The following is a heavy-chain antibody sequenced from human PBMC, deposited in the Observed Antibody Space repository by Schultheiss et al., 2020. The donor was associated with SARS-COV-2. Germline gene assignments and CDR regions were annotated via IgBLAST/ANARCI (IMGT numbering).Heavy chain of an antibody. CDR2: INHSGST. CDR3: ARFSPYCSGGSCHNWFDP. Sequence: SQTLSLTCTVSGGSISSGGYYWSWIRQPPGKGLEWIGEINHSGSTNYNPSLKSRVTISVDTSKNQFSLKLSSVSAADTAVYYCARFSPYCSGGSCHNWFDPWGQGTLVTVSS. D-gene: IGHD2-15*01. J-gene: IGHJ5*02. CDR1: GGSISSGGYY. V-gene: IGHV4-61*08.